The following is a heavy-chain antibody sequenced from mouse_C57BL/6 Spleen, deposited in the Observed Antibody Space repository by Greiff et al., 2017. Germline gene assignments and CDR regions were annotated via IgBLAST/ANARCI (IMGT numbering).Heavy chain of an antibody. CDR1: GYTFTSYG. CDR3: ARGAEAWFAY. J-gene: IGHJ3*01. Sequence: QVQLQQSGAELARPGASVKLSCKASGYTFTSYGISWVKQRTGQGLEWIGEIYPRSGNTYYNEKFKGKATLTVDKSSSTAYMELRSLTSEDSAVYFCARGAEAWFAYWGQGTLVTVSA. CDR2: IYPRSGNT. V-gene: IGHV1-81*01.